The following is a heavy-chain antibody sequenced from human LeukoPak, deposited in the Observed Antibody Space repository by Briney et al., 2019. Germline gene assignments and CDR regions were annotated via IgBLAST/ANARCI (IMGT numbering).Heavy chain of an antibody. D-gene: IGHD1-26*01. Sequence: GGSLRLSCAASGFTFNVYSMNWVRQAPGKGLEWVANIKEDGSEKNYVDSVKGRFTISRDNAKNSLYLQMNSLKAEDTAVYYCARGRGELLPWGQGTLVTVSS. CDR2: IKEDGSEK. CDR1: GFTFNVYS. CDR3: ARGRGELLP. J-gene: IGHJ5*02. V-gene: IGHV3-7*03.